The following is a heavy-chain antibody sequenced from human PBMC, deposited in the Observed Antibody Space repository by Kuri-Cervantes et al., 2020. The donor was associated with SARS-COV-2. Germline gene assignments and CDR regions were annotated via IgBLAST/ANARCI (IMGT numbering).Heavy chain of an antibody. CDR2: ISNDGTLA. Sequence: GGSLRLSCPASGFTFSSYGMHWVRQAPGKGLEWVAAISNDGTLAYYADSVKGRFTISRDNAKNSLYLQMNSLRAEDTAVYYCARVSPISYYYDSSGYLDYWGQGTLVTVSS. CDR3: ARVSPISYYYDSSGYLDY. CDR1: GFTFSSYG. V-gene: IGHV3-30*12. J-gene: IGHJ4*02. D-gene: IGHD3-22*01.